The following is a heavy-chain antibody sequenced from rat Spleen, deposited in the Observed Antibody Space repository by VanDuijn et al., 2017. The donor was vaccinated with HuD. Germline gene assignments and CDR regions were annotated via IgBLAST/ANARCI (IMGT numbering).Heavy chain of an antibody. J-gene: IGHJ2*01. D-gene: IGHD4-3*01. Sequence: EVQLVESGGGLVQPGRSLKLSCAASGFKFNDHWMGWVRQAPGKGLEWIGEINKDSIIIKYSPSLKDKFTISRDNAQNTLYLQMSKLGSEDTATYYCVREELGVRNWGQGVMVTVSS. CDR3: VREELGVRN. CDR2: INKDSIII. V-gene: IGHV4-2*01. CDR1: GFKFNDHW.